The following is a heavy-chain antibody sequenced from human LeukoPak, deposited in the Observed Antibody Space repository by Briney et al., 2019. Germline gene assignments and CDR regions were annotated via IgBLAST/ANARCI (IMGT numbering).Heavy chain of an antibody. V-gene: IGHV1-18*01. CDR1: GYSFTNYA. CDR2: ISAYNGGT. J-gene: IGHJ3*01. CDR3: ARASRMVRGAFDV. D-gene: IGHD3-10*01. Sequence: ASVKVSCKASGYSFTNYALAWVRQAPGQGLEWVGWISAYNGGTAYAQKLPDRVTLTTDTATRTVYIELRSLTSDATAKYYCARASRMVRGAFDVWGQGTMVTVSS.